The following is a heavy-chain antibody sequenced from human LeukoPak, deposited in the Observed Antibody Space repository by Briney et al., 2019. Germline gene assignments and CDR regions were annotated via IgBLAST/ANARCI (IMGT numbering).Heavy chain of an antibody. V-gene: IGHV1-69*05. CDR3: ATCPGPRGGDWD. D-gene: IGHD3/OR15-3a*01. CDR2: IIPIFGTA. J-gene: IGHJ4*02. Sequence: EASVKVSXKASGGTFSSYAISWVRQAPGQGLEWMGRIIPIFGTANYAQKFQGRVTITTDESTSTAYMELSSLRSEDTAVYYCATCPGPRGGDWDWGQGTLVTVSS. CDR1: GGTFSSYA.